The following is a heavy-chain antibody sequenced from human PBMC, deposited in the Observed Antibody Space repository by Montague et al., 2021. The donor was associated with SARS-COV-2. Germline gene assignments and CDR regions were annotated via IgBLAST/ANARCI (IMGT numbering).Heavy chain of an antibody. CDR1: GAPFSGYY. Sequence: SETLSLTCAASGAPFSGYYWSWIRQPPGKGLEWIGEIRHDGSTNYNPSLKSRITMSVDTSKNRFSLKLDSMTAADTAVYYCARGLGVVVIKRFDYWGQGSLVTVSS. CDR3: ARGLGVVVIKRFDY. J-gene: IGHJ4*02. V-gene: IGHV4-34*01. D-gene: IGHD3-22*01. CDR2: IRHDGST.